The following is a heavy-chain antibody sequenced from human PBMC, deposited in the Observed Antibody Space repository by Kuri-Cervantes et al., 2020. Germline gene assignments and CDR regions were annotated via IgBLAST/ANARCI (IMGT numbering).Heavy chain of an antibody. V-gene: IGHV3-7*01. CDR3: ARWIGGFDP. D-gene: IGHD2-2*03. J-gene: IGHJ5*02. Sequence: GGSLRLSCAASGFTFSSYWMSWVRQAQGKGLEWLANIKQDGSEKYYVDSVKGRFTISRDNAKNSLLLQMNSLRVDDTALYYCARWIGGFDPWGQGTLVTVSS. CDR2: IKQDGSEK. CDR1: GFTFSSYW.